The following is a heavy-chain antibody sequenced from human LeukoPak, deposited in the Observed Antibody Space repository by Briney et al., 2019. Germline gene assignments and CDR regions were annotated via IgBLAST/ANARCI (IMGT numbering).Heavy chain of an antibody. CDR2: ISSSGSTI. CDR3: ARSARLMKGVVEVTALDD. V-gene: IGHV3-48*03. CDR1: GFTFSSYE. J-gene: IGHJ4*02. D-gene: IGHD3-3*01. Sequence: AGGSLRLSCAASGFTFSSYEMNWVRQAPGKGLEWVSYISSSGSTIYYADSVKGRFTISRDNAKNSLYLQMNSLRAEDTAVYYCARSARLMKGVVEVTALDDWGQGTLVTVSS.